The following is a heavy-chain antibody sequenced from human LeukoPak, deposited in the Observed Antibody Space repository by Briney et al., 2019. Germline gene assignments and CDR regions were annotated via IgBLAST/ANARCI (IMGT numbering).Heavy chain of an antibody. CDR2: ISAYNGNT. CDR3: ARGLWRVPAAGALDY. V-gene: IGHV1-18*04. D-gene: IGHD2-2*01. CDR1: GYTFTSYG. Sequence: ASVKVSCKASGYTFTSYGISWVRQAPGQGLEWMGWISAYNGNTNYAQKLQGRVTMTTDTSTSTAYMELRSLRSDDTPVYYCARGLWRVPAAGALDYWGQGTLVTVSS. J-gene: IGHJ4*02.